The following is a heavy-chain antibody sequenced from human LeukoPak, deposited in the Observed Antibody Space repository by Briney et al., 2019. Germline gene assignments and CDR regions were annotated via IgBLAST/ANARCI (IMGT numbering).Heavy chain of an antibody. V-gene: IGHV4-39*07. CDR2: IYYSGST. CDR1: GGSISSSSYY. D-gene: IGHD3-22*01. CDR3: ARVVTVITLIDY. Sequence: SETLSLTCTVSGGSISSSSYYWGWIRQPPGKGLEWIGSIYYSGSTYYNPSLKSRVTISVDTSKNQFSLKLSSVTAADTAVYYCARVVTVITLIDYWGQGTLVTVSS. J-gene: IGHJ4*02.